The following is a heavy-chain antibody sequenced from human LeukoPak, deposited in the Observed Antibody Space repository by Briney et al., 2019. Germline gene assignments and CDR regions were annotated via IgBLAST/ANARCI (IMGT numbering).Heavy chain of an antibody. CDR3: AREGEVAAMTGAFDT. CDR2: IYYSGST. Sequence: SETLSLTCTVSGGSISSSSYYWGWIRQPPGKGLEWIGSIYYSGSTYYNPSLKSRVTISVDTSKNQFSLKLSSVTAADTAIYYCAREGEVAAMTGAFDTWGQGTMVTVSS. V-gene: IGHV4-39*07. D-gene: IGHD2-15*01. CDR1: GGSISSSSYY. J-gene: IGHJ3*02.